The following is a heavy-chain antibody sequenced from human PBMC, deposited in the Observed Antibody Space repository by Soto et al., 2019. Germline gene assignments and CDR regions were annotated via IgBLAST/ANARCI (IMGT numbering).Heavy chain of an antibody. CDR1: GASISSYF. CDR2: ISTSGTT. V-gene: IGHV4-4*07. CDR3: AREAGPDRWFDP. J-gene: IGHJ5*02. Sequence: SETLSLTCTVSGASISSYFWTWIRQPAGKGLDWIGRISTSGTTNYNPSLKSRVTMSVDTSKNHFSLNLSSVTAADTAVYYCAREAGPDRWFDPWGQGTLVTDSS. D-gene: IGHD6-19*01.